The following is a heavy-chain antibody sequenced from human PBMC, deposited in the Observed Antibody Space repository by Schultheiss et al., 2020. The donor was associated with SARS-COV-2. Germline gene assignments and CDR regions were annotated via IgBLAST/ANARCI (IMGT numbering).Heavy chain of an antibody. J-gene: IGHJ6*03. Sequence: GGSLRLSCAASGFTFSSYAMSWVRQAPGKGLEWVSAISGSGGSTYYADSVKGRFTISRDNSKNTLYLQMNSLRAEDTAVYYCARDPKRGDFWSGYIPNSYYYMDVWGKGTTVTVSS. V-gene: IGHV3-23*01. CDR1: GFTFSSYA. CDR3: ARDPKRGDFWSGYIPNSYYYMDV. D-gene: IGHD3-3*01. CDR2: ISGSGGST.